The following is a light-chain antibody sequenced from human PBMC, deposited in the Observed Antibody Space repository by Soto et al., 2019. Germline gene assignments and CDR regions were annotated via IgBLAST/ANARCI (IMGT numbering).Light chain of an antibody. Sequence: QSALTQPASVSGSPGQSITISCTGTSSDVGGYNYVSWYQQHPGKVPKLMIYDVSDRPSGVSNRFSGSKSGNTASLTISGLQAEDECDYYCISYTSSSTWVFGGGTKLTVL. J-gene: IGLJ3*02. CDR1: SSDVGGYNY. V-gene: IGLV2-14*01. CDR3: ISYTSSSTWV. CDR2: DVS.